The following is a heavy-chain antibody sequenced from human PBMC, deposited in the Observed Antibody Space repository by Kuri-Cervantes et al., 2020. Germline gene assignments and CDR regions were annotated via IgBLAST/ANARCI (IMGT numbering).Heavy chain of an antibody. V-gene: IGHV4-59*01. Sequence: GTLRLSSTVAGGSISSYYWSWIRQPPGKGLEWMGYIYYSGSTNYNPSLKSRVTMSVDTSKNQFSLKLSSVTAADTAVYYCARLVPSGDCSGGSCSNYYYYGMDVWGQGTTVTVSS. CDR3: ARLVPSGDCSGGSCSNYYYYGMDV. CDR1: GGSISSYY. D-gene: IGHD2-15*01. CDR2: IYYSGST. J-gene: IGHJ6*02.